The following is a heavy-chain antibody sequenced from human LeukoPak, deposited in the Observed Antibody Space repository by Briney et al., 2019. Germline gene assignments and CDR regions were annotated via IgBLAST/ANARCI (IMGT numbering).Heavy chain of an antibody. D-gene: IGHD2-15*01. CDR1: GYTFTSYY. Sequence: SVKVSCKASGYTFTSYYMHWVRQAPGQGLEWMGGIIPIFGTANYAQKFQGRVTITADESTSTAYMELSSLRSEDTAVYYCAIRSGGSRGGYYYYGMDVWGQGTTVTVSS. V-gene: IGHV1-69*13. J-gene: IGHJ6*02. CDR3: AIRSGGSRGGYYYYGMDV. CDR2: IIPIFGTA.